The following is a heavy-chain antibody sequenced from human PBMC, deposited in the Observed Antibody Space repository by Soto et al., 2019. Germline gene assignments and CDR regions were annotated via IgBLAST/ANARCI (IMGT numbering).Heavy chain of an antibody. Sequence: SVKVSCKASGGTFGSQGIAWVRQAPGQGLEWMGGFIAMLGTPTYAKKVQGRATISADESLTSSYLEMRSLRSEDTGVYFCARGAMANLSCRGQGTVIVVSS. V-gene: IGHV1-69*13. CDR1: GGTFGSQG. CDR2: FIAMLGTP. CDR3: ARGAMANLSC. J-gene: IGHJ4*02. D-gene: IGHD5-18*01.